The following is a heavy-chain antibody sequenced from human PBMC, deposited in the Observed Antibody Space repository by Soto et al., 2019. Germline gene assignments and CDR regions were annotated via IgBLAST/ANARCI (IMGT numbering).Heavy chain of an antibody. J-gene: IGHJ2*01. D-gene: IGHD3-10*01. CDR1: GYTFTSYD. Sequence: QVQLVQSGAEVKKPGASVKVSCKASGYTFTSYDINWVRQATGQGLEWMGWMNPNSGNTGYAQKFQGRVTMTRNISISTAYMELSSLRSEDTAVYYCARVRDYYGSGSYYNYWYFDLWGRGTLVTVSS. CDR2: MNPNSGNT. CDR3: ARVRDYYGSGSYYNYWYFDL. V-gene: IGHV1-8*01.